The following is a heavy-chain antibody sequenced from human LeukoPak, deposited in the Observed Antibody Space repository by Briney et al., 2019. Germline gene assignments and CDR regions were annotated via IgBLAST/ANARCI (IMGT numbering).Heavy chain of an antibody. J-gene: IGHJ4*02. CDR1: GYTFTSYG. Sequence: ASVKVSCKASGYTFTSYGISWVRQAPGQGLEWMGWISAYNGNTNYAQKLQGRVTMTTDTSTSTAYMELRSLRSDDTAVYYCARDTAYYESSVGGYWGQGTLVTVSS. V-gene: IGHV1-18*01. D-gene: IGHD3-22*01. CDR3: ARDTAYYESSVGGY. CDR2: ISAYNGNT.